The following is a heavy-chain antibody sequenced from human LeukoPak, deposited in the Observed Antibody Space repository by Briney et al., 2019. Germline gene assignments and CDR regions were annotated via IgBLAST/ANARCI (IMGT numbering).Heavy chain of an antibody. D-gene: IGHD3-10*01. CDR3: ASLWFGEYFDY. CDR2: IYYTGST. V-gene: IGHV4-39*01. CDR1: DGSISSSSYY. Sequence: SETLSLNCTVSDGSISSSSYYWAWIRQPPGKGLEIIGNIYYTGSTYYNTSLKSRVTIFVDTPKNQFSLNPSSVTAADTAVYYCASLWFGEYFDYWGQGALVTVSS. J-gene: IGHJ4*02.